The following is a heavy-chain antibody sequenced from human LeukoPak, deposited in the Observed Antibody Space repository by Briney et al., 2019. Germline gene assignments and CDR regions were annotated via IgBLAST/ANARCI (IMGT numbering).Heavy chain of an antibody. CDR2: ISAYNGNT. Sequence: VASVKVSCKASGYTFTSYGISWVRQAPGQGLEWMGWISAYNGNTNYAQKFQGRVTMTRDMSTSTVYMELSSLRSDDTAVYYCANERPSSGWYYFDYWGQGTLVTVSS. CDR1: GYTFTSYG. V-gene: IGHV1-18*01. CDR3: ANERPSSGWYYFDY. J-gene: IGHJ4*02. D-gene: IGHD6-19*01.